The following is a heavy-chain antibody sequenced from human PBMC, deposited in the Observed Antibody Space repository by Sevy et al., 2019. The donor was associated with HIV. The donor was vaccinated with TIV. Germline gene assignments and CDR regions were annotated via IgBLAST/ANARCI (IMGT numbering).Heavy chain of an antibody. CDR3: AKKGWDGYNIPIDY. D-gene: IGHD5-12*01. CDR1: GFTFSSYG. CDR2: IWYDGSNQ. Sequence: GGSLRLSCAASGFTFSSYGMHWARQAPGKGLEWVAVIWYDGSNQYYADSVKGRFTTSSDNSKNTRYLQMNSLRVEDTAVYYCAKKGWDGYNIPIDYWGQGTLVTVSS. V-gene: IGHV3-33*06. J-gene: IGHJ4*02.